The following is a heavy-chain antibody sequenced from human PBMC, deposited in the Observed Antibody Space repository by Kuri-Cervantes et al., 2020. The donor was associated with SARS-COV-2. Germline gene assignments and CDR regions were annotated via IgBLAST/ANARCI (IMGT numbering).Heavy chain of an antibody. D-gene: IGHD3-10*01. CDR1: GFTFSSYA. Sequence: GGSLRLSCAASGFTFSSYAMSWARQAPGKGLEWVSAISGSGGSTYYADSVKGRFTISRDNSKNTLYLQMNSLRAEDTAVYYCAIIESSSDYYYYYGMDVWGQGTTVTVSS. V-gene: IGHV3-23*01. J-gene: IGHJ6*02. CDR2: ISGSGGST. CDR3: AIIESSSDYYYYYGMDV.